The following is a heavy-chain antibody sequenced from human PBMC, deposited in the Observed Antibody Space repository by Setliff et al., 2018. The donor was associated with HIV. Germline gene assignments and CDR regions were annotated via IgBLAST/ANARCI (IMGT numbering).Heavy chain of an antibody. V-gene: IGHV3-48*01. J-gene: IGHJ6*02. D-gene: IGHD3-3*01. CDR3: ARELYYNFWSGYYDYYYGMDV. CDR2: ISSSSSTI. CDR1: GFTFSSYS. Sequence: PGGSLRLSCAASGFTFSSYSMNWVRQAPGKGLEWVSYISSSSSTIYYADSVKGRFTISRDNAKNSLYLQMNSLRAEDTAVYYCARELYYNFWSGYYDYYYGMDVWGQGTTVTVSS.